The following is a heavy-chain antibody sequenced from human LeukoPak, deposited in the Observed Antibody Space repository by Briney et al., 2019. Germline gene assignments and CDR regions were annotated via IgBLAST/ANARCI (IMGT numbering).Heavy chain of an antibody. CDR1: GFTFSSYS. CDR3: ARDRSRSRGYSSSWPDAFDI. CDR2: ISSSSSYI. D-gene: IGHD6-13*01. Sequence: PGGSLRLSCAASGFTFSSYSMNWVRQAPGKGLEWVSSISSSSSYIYYADSVKGRFTISRDNAKNSLYLQMNSLRAEDTAVYYCARDRSRSRGYSSSWPDAFDIWGQGTMVTVSS. J-gene: IGHJ3*02. V-gene: IGHV3-21*01.